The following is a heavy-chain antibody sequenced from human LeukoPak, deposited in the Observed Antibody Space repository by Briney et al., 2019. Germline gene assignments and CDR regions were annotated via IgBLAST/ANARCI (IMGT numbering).Heavy chain of an antibody. D-gene: IGHD2-8*02. CDR2: INTNSGDT. CDR3: ARGKYWLDAFDI. CDR1: GYTFTGYY. J-gene: IGHJ3*02. Sequence: ASVKVSCKASGYTFTGYYMHWVRQAPGQGLEWTGWINTNSGDTNYAQKFQGRVTMTRDMSTSTAYMEQSRLRSDDTAMYYCARGKYWLDAFDIWGQGTVVTVTA. V-gene: IGHV1-2*02.